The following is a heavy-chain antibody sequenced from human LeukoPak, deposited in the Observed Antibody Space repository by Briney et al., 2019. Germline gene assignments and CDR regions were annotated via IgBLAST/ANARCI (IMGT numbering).Heavy chain of an antibody. V-gene: IGHV4-39*01. J-gene: IGHJ4*02. Sequence: PSEALSLTCTVSCGSINSSRYYWGWIRHPPGNGLEWMGSIYYSGSTYYNPSLKSRVTISVDTSKNQFSLNLSSVTAADTAVYYCARLYYDSSGYYQICYFDYWGQGTLVTVSS. CDR1: CGSINSSRYY. D-gene: IGHD3-22*01. CDR2: IYYSGST. CDR3: ARLYYDSSGYYQICYFDY.